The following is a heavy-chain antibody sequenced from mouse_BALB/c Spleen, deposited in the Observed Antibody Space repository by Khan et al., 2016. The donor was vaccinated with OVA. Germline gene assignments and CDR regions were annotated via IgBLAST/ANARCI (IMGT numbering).Heavy chain of an antibody. V-gene: IGHV9-1*02. CDR3: ARGASYLYFDV. Sequence: QIQLVQSGPELKKPGETVKISCKASGYTFTNYGMNWVKQAPGKGLKWMGWINNYTGEPTYTDDFKGRFAFSLETYDSNAYLQINNLKNEDIATYFCARGASYLYFDVWGAGTTVTVSS. CDR1: GYTFTNYG. J-gene: IGHJ1*01. CDR2: INNYTGEP.